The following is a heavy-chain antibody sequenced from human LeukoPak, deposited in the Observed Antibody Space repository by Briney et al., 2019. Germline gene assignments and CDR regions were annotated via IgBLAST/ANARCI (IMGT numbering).Heavy chain of an antibody. CDR2: INSKNDGGTP. J-gene: IGHJ4*02. Sequence: PGGSLRLSCAASGFTFSNAWMSWVRQAPGKGLEWVGRINSKNDGGTPDYAAPVKGRFTISRDDSKNTLYLQMNSLKTDEDTAVYYCISHYYGSGSYDYWGQGTLVTVSS. D-gene: IGHD3-10*01. CDR3: ISHYYGSGSYDY. V-gene: IGHV3-15*01. CDR1: GFTFSNAW.